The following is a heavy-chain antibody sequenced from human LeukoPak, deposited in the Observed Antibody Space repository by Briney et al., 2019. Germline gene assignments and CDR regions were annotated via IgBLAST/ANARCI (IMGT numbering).Heavy chain of an antibody. CDR3: AKDRRRFLESFDY. Sequence: GRSLRLSCAASGFTFSSYGMHWVRKAPGKGLEWVAVIWYDGSNKYYADSVKGRFTISRDNSKNTLYLQMNSLRAEDTAAYYCAKDRRRFLESFDYWGQGTLVTVSS. D-gene: IGHD3-3*01. V-gene: IGHV3-33*06. CDR1: GFTFSSYG. J-gene: IGHJ4*02. CDR2: IWYDGSNK.